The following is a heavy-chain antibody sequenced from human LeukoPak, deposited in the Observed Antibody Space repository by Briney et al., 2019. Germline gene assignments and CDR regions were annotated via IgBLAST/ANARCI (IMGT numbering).Heavy chain of an antibody. Sequence: PGGSLRLSCAASGFTFSNYAMSWVRQAPGKGLEWVSGISGSGGYTYYADSVKGRFTISRDNAKNSLYLQMNSLRAEDTAVYYCARESGDAFDIWGQGTMVTVSS. D-gene: IGHD3-10*01. J-gene: IGHJ3*02. V-gene: IGHV3-23*01. CDR3: ARESGDAFDI. CDR1: GFTFSNYA. CDR2: ISGSGGYT.